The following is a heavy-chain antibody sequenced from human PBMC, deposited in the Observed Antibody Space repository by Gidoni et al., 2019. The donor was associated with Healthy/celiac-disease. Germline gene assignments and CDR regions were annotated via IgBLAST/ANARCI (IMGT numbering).Heavy chain of an antibody. V-gene: IGHV3-21*01. CDR2: ISSTSSYI. Sequence: EVQLVESGGGLVKPGGSLRLSCAASGFTFISYNMNWVRQAPGKGLEWVSSISSTSSYIYYADSLKGRLTISRDNAKNSLYLQMNSLRAEDTAVYYCARDPNEPGYSSSWYQYYYGMDVWGQGTTVTVSS. CDR1: GFTFISYN. CDR3: ARDPNEPGYSSSWYQYYYGMDV. D-gene: IGHD6-13*01. J-gene: IGHJ6*02.